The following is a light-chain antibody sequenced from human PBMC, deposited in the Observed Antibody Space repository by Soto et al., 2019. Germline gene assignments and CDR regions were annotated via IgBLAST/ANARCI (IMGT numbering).Light chain of an antibody. Sequence: QSVLTQPPSASGTPGQRVTISCSGGKSDIGSNTVYWFQQFPGTAPRLVIYTNNQRPSGVPDRFSGSKSGTSASLVISGLQSEDEADYFCCSYAGTYTVFFGGGTKLTVL. CDR2: TNN. V-gene: IGLV1-44*01. CDR3: CSYAGTYTVF. CDR1: KSDIGSNT. J-gene: IGLJ2*01.